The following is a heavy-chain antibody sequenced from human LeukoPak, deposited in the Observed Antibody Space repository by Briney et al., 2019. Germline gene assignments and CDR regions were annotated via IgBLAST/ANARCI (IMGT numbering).Heavy chain of an antibody. Sequence: SGGSLRLSCAASGFTFSNAWMSWVRQAPGKGLEWVGRIKSKTDGGTTDYAAPVKGRFTISRDDSKNTLYLQMNSLKTEDTAVYYCTTLTTVTTRSHVAFDIWGQGTMVTVSS. V-gene: IGHV3-15*01. CDR3: TTLTTVTTRSHVAFDI. CDR1: GFTFSNAW. J-gene: IGHJ3*02. D-gene: IGHD4-17*01. CDR2: IKSKTDGGTT.